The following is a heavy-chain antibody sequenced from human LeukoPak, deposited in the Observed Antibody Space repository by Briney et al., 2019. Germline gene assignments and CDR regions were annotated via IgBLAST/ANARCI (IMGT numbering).Heavy chain of an antibody. V-gene: IGHV4-34*01. CDR3: ARGRDPY. J-gene: IGHJ4*02. CDR1: GGSFSGYY. CDR2: INHSGST. Sequence: KSSETLSLTCAVYGGSFSGYYWTWIRQPPGRGLEWIGEINHSGSTNYNPSLKSRVTISVDTSKSQFSLKLNSVTAADTAMYYCARGRDPYWGQGILVTVSS. D-gene: IGHD5-24*01.